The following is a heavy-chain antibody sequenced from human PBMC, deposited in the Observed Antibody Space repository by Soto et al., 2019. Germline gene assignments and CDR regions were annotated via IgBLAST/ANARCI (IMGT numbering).Heavy chain of an antibody. CDR3: ALNVAAAGSGFDP. V-gene: IGHV5-10-1*01. D-gene: IGHD6-13*01. J-gene: IGHJ5*02. CDR2: IDPTDSYT. CDR1: GYSFTTYW. Sequence: PGESLKISCKGSGYSFTTYWITWVRQMPGKGLEWMGRIDPTDSYTNYSPSFQGHVTISADKSISTAYLQWSSLKASDTAIYFCALNVAAAGSGFDPWGQGTLVTSPQ.